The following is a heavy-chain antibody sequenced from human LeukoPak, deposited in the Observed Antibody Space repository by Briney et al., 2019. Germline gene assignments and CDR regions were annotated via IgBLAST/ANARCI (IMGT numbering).Heavy chain of an antibody. CDR1: GFTFSSYS. D-gene: IGHD2/OR15-2a*01. CDR3: AREPIYGLNFDY. Sequence: GGSLRLSCAASGFTFSSYSMSWVRQAPGKGLEWVSSISSSGSYIYYADSVKGRFTISRDNANKSLYLQLNSLRAEDTAVYFCAREPIYGLNFDYWGQGTLVTVSS. V-gene: IGHV3-21*01. CDR2: ISSSGSYI. J-gene: IGHJ4*02.